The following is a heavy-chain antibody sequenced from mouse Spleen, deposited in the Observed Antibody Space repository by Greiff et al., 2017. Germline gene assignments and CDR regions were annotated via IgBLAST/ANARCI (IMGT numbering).Heavy chain of an antibody. D-gene: IGHD1-2*01. CDR1: GYTFTSYW. Sequence: QVHVKQPGAELVKPGASVKVSCKASGYTFTSYWMHWVKQRPGQGLEWIGRIHPSDSDTNYNQKFKGKATLTVDKSSSTAYMQLSSLTSEDSAVYYCAIGFITTSYFDYWGQGTTLTVSS. CDR2: IHPSDSDT. CDR3: AIGFITTSYFDY. V-gene: IGHV1-74*01. J-gene: IGHJ2*01.